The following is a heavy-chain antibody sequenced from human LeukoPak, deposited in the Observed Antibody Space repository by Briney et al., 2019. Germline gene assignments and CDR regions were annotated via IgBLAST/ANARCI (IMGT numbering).Heavy chain of an antibody. Sequence: SETLSLSCTVSGGSISSDSWSWIRQTPGKELEWIGYIYYSGSTNYNPSLKSRVTISVDTSKNQFSLKLSSVTAADTAVYYCARSYWNDLYYYYYMDVWGKGTTVTISS. D-gene: IGHD1-1*01. J-gene: IGHJ6*03. CDR1: GGSISSDS. V-gene: IGHV4-59*01. CDR2: IYYSGST. CDR3: ARSYWNDLYYYYYMDV.